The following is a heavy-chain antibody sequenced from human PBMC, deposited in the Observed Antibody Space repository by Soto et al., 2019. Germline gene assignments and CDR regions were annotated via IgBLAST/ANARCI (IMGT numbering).Heavy chain of an antibody. J-gene: IGHJ6*02. V-gene: IGHV4-4*07. CDR2: VYTNGPT. CDR3: ARCGLDYGMDV. D-gene: IGHD3-16*01. Sequence: PSETLSLPCTVSGDSFRGYYWSWIRQPAGKGLEWIGRVYTNGPTNYNPSLKSRLTMSGDTSRSQFSLNLTSVTAADTAVYYCARCGLDYGMDVWGQGTTVTVAS. CDR1: GDSFRGYY.